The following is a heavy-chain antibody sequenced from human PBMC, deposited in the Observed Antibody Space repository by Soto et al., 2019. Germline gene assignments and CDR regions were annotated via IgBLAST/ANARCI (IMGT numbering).Heavy chain of an antibody. Sequence: SETLSLTCTVSGGSISSYYWSWIRQPPGKGLEWIGYIYYSGSTNYNPSLKSRVTISVDTSKNQFSLKLSSVTAADTAVYYCASGSIVATITFWGQGTLVTVSS. D-gene: IGHD5-12*01. CDR2: IYYSGST. CDR1: GGSISSYY. CDR3: ASGSIVATITF. J-gene: IGHJ4*02. V-gene: IGHV4-59*01.